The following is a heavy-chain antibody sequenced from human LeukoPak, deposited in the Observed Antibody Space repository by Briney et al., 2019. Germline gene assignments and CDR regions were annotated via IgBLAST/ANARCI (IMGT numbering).Heavy chain of an antibody. D-gene: IGHD1-20*01. J-gene: IGHJ5*02. V-gene: IGHV4-39*07. CDR2: IYYSGST. CDR3: ARVWGITGTNWFDP. CDR1: GGSISSSSYY. Sequence: PSETLSLTCTVSGGSISSSSYYWGWIRQPPGKGLEWIGSIYYSGSTYYNPSLKSRVTISVDTSKNQFSLKLSSVTAADTAVYYCARVWGITGTNWFDPWGQGTLVTVSS.